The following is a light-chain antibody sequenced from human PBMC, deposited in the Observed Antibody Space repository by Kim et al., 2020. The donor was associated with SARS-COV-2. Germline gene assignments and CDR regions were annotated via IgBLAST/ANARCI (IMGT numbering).Light chain of an antibody. Sequence: SSELTQDPAVSAALGQTVRITCQGDSLRSYYASWYQQKPGQAPVLVIYGKNNRPSGIPDRFSGSSSGNTASLPITGAQAEDEADYYCNSRDSSVNHLVFG. CDR2: GKN. CDR1: SLRSYY. V-gene: IGLV3-19*01. CDR3: NSRDSSVNHLV. J-gene: IGLJ2*01.